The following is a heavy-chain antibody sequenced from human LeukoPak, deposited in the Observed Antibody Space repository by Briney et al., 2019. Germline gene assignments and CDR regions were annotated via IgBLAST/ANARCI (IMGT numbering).Heavy chain of an antibody. V-gene: IGHV3-23*01. Sequence: GGSLRLSCAASGITFSNYGMSWVRQAPGKGLEWVAGISDRGSRTNYADSVKGRFTISTDHPKNTLYLQMNSLRAEDTAVYFCAKRGVVIRVILVGFHKEAYYFDSWGQGALVTVSS. CDR1: GITFSNYG. D-gene: IGHD2-21*01. CDR3: AKRGVVIRVILVGFHKEAYYFDS. CDR2: ISDRGSRT. J-gene: IGHJ4*02.